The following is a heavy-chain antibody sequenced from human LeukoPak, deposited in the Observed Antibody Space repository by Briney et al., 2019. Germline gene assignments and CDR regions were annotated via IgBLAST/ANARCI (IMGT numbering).Heavy chain of an antibody. V-gene: IGHV3-53*01. CDR1: GFTVSSNY. CDR2: IYSGGST. Sequence: PGGSLRLSCAASGFTVSSNYMSWVRQAPGKGLEWVSVIYSGGSTYYADSVKGRFTISRDNSKNTLYLQMNSLRAEDTAVYYCASGFTIFGVVADFDYWGQGTLVTVSS. CDR3: ASGFTIFGVVADFDY. D-gene: IGHD3-3*01. J-gene: IGHJ4*02.